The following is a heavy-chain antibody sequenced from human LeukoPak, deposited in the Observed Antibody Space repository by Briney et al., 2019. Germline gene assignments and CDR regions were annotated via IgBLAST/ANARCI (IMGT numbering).Heavy chain of an antibody. V-gene: IGHV4-61*02. CDR1: GGSISSGSYY. Sequence: PSQTLSLTCTVSGGSISSGSYYWSWIRQPAGKGLEWIGRIYTSGSTNYNPSLKSRVTISVDTSKNQFSLKLSSVSAADTAVYYCAREGPYYDSSGYIPYFHYWGQGTLVTVSS. CDR3: AREGPYYDSSGYIPYFHY. CDR2: IYTSGST. D-gene: IGHD3-22*01. J-gene: IGHJ4*02.